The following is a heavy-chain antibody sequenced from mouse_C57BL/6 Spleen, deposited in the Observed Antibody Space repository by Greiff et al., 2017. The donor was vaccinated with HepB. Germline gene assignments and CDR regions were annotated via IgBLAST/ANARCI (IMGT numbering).Heavy chain of an antibody. J-gene: IGHJ4*01. Sequence: QVQLKQSGPELVKPGASVKISCKASGYAFSSSWMNWVKQRPGKGLEWIGRIYPGDGDTNYNGKFKGKATLTADKSSSTAYMQLSSLTSEDSAVYFCARGASPTSMDYWGQGTSVTVSS. CDR3: ARGASPTSMDY. V-gene: IGHV1-82*01. D-gene: IGHD6-1*01. CDR2: IYPGDGDT. CDR1: GYAFSSSW.